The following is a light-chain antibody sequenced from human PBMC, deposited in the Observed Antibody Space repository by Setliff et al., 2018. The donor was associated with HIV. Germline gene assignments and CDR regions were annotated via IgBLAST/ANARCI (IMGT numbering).Light chain of an antibody. CDR1: SSDVGGYNY. V-gene: IGLV2-8*01. Sequence: SALTQPPSASGSPGQSVTISCTGTSSDVGGYNYVSWYVQRPGKAPKLIIYDVTKRPSGVPDRFSGSKSGNTASLTVSGLQAEDEGDYYCTSYGGNNNFYVLGTGTKVTVL. CDR2: DVT. J-gene: IGLJ1*01. CDR3: TSYGGNNNFYV.